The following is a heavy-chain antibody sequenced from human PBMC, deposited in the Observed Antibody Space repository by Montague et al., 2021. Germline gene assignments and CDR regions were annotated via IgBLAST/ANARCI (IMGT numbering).Heavy chain of an antibody. V-gene: IGHV4-34*01. CDR1: GGSLSGYY. J-gene: IGHJ4*02. D-gene: IGHD6-19*01. CDR2: INHSGSA. CDR3: ARGLFGAVNGQYSGGWYYFDM. Sequence: SETLSLTCGLSGGSLSGYYWAWIRQTPGKGLEWIGNINHSGSAKYNPSLKDRVPISVGTSNNQFFLDLTSVTAADTAMYFCARGLFGAVNGQYSGGWYYFDMWGQVTMVTVSA.